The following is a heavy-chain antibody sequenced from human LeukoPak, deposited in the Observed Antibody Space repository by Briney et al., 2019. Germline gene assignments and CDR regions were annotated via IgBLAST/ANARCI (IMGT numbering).Heavy chain of an antibody. CDR2: INPNSGGT. CDR3: ARRLTYDSSGYYHYYFDY. J-gene: IGHJ4*02. Sequence: ASVKVSCKASGYTFTGYYMHWVRQAPGQGLEWMGWINPNSGGTNYAQKFQGRVTMTRDTSISTAYMELSRLRSDDTAVYYCARRLTYDSSGYYHYYFDYWGQGTLVTVSS. V-gene: IGHV1-2*02. CDR1: GYTFTGYY. D-gene: IGHD3-22*01.